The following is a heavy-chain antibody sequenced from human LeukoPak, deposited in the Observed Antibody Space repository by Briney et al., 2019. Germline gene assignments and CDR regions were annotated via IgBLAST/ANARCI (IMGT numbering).Heavy chain of an antibody. CDR1: GGTFSSYA. D-gene: IGHD3-22*01. CDR2: IIPIFGTA. Sequence: SVKVSCMASGGTFSSYASSWVRQAPGQGLESTGGIIPIFGTANYAQKFQGRVTITTDESTSTAYMELSSLRSEDTAVYYCARESMIVASDYYYMDVWGKGTTVTVSS. CDR3: ARESMIVASDYYYMDV. V-gene: IGHV1-69*05. J-gene: IGHJ6*03.